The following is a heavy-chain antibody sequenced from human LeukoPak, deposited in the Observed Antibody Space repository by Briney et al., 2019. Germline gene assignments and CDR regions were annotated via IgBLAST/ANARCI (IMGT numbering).Heavy chain of an antibody. CDR3: ARGPRNRYCSGGSCYFDY. J-gene: IGHJ4*02. CDR2: IIPILGIA. V-gene: IGHV1-69*04. D-gene: IGHD2-15*01. Sequence: SVKVSCKASGGAFSSYAISWVRQAPGQGLEWMGRIIPILGIANYAQKFQGRVTITADKSTSTAYMELSSLRSEDTAVYYCARGPRNRYCSGGSCYFDYWGQGTLVTVSS. CDR1: GGAFSSYA.